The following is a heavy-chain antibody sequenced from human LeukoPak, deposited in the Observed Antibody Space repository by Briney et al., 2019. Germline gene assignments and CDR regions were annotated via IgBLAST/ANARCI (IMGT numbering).Heavy chain of an antibody. CDR1: GGTFSSYA. J-gene: IGHJ4*02. D-gene: IGHD3-22*01. CDR3: ARAYYDSSGYYYEYYFDY. CDR2: IIPIFGTA. Sequence: SVKVSCKASGGTFSSYAISWVRQAPGQGLEWMGGIIPIFGTANYAQKFQGRVTITADESTSTAYMELSSLRSEDPAVYYCARAYYDSSGYYYEYYFDYWAREPWSPSPQ. V-gene: IGHV1-69*01.